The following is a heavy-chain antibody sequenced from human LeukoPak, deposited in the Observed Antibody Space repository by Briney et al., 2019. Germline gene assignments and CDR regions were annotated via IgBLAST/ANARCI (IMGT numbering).Heavy chain of an antibody. J-gene: IGHJ4*02. CDR2: INPNSGGT. Sequence: GASVKVSCKASGYTFTGYYMHWVRQAPGQGLEWMGWINPNSGGTNYAQKFQGRVTMTRDTSISTAYMELSRLRSDDTAVYYCARGIYSSGGNFDYWGQGTLVTVSS. CDR1: GYTFTGYY. CDR3: ARGIYSSGGNFDY. D-gene: IGHD4-23*01. V-gene: IGHV1-2*02.